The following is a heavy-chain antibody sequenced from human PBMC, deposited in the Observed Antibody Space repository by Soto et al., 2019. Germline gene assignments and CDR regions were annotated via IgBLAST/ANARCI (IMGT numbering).Heavy chain of an antibody. Sequence: QVQLQQWGAGLLGPSETLSLTCAVSGGSFTETFWSWTRQPPGKGLEWIGEIDQSGSATYNPSLQSRFSISIDTSKKQFSLTVKSVTAADTAVYYCANAKVVRRGRYYPNMDVWGQGTTVTVYS. CDR2: IDQSGSA. J-gene: IGHJ6*02. CDR3: ANAKVVRRGRYYPNMDV. D-gene: IGHD2-21*01. V-gene: IGHV4-34*01. CDR1: GGSFTETF.